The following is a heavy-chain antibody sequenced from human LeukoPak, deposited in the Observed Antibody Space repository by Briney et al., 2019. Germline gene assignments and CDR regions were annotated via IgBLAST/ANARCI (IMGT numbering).Heavy chain of an antibody. CDR2: IYHSGST. CDR3: ARHQGVVDL. J-gene: IGHJ2*01. CDR1: GGSISSSNW. Sequence: SSETLSLTCAVSGGSISSSNWWSWVRQPPGKGLEWIGEIYHSGSTNYNPSLKSRVTISVDTSKNQFSLKLSSVTVADTAVYYCARHQGVVDLWGRGSLVTVSS. D-gene: IGHD3-3*01. V-gene: IGHV4-4*02.